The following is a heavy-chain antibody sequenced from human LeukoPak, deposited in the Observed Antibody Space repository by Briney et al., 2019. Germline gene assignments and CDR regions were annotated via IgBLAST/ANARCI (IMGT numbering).Heavy chain of an antibody. J-gene: IGHJ6*03. D-gene: IGHD3-9*01. V-gene: IGHV3-21*01. Sequence: GGSLRLSCAASGFTFSSYSMNWVRQAPGKWLEWVSSISSSSSYIYYADSVKGRFTISRDNAKNSLYLQMNSLRAEDTAVYYCARDLYYDILTGYYGEYYYMDVWGKGTTVTVSS. CDR3: ARDLYYDILTGYYGEYYYMDV. CDR1: GFTFSSYS. CDR2: ISSSSSYI.